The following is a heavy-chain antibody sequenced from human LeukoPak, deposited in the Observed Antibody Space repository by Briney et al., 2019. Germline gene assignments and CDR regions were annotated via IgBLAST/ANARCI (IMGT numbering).Heavy chain of an antibody. D-gene: IGHD2-2*02. CDR3: TSSDYTSSDY. V-gene: IGHV1-2*02. CDR2: IDPKSGGT. J-gene: IGHJ4*02. CDR1: GYTFTDYY. Sequence: ASVKVSCKASGYTFTDYYMHWVRQAPGQGLEWMGWIDPKSGGTNYAQKFQGRVTMTRDTSISTAYMELSRLTSDDTAVYYCTSSDYTSSDYWGRGTLVTVSS.